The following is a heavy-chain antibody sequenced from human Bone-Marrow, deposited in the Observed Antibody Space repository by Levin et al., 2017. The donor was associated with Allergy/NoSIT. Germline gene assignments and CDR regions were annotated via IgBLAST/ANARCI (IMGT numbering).Heavy chain of an antibody. V-gene: IGHV3-23*01. CDR1: EFTFSSYA. CDR3: AKGPQAAAGPVSPEFDY. Sequence: GGSLRLSCAASEFTFSSYAMSWVRQAPGKGLEWVSAISGSGGSTYYADSVKGRFTISRDNSKNTLYLQMNSLRAEDTAVYYCAKGPQAAAGPVSPEFDYWGQGTLVTVSS. CDR2: ISGSGGST. J-gene: IGHJ4*02. D-gene: IGHD6-13*01.